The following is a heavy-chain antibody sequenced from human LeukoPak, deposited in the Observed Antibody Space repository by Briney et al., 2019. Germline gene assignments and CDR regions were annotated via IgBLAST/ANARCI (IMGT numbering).Heavy chain of an antibody. CDR3: ARIIAARPDYFDY. CDR1: GYSFTSYW. V-gene: IGHV5-51*01. D-gene: IGHD6-6*01. Sequence: GESLKISCKGSGYSFTSYWIGWVRQMPGKGLEWMGIIYPGDSDTRYSPSFQGQVTISADKSINTAYLQWSSLKASGTAMYYCARIIAARPDYFDYWGQGTRVTVSS. CDR2: IYPGDSDT. J-gene: IGHJ4*02.